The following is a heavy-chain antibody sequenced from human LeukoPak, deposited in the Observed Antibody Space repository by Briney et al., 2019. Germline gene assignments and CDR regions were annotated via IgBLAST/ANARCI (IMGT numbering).Heavy chain of an antibody. CDR1: GFTFSSYW. V-gene: IGHV3-7*01. D-gene: IGHD1-1*01. CDR2: IKQDGSEK. CDR3: ARERTGHSREDQIDHYYFDY. Sequence: PGGSLRLSCAASGFTFSSYWMSWVRQAPGKGLEWVANIKQDGSEKYYVDSVKGRFTISRDNAKNSLYLQMNSLRAEDTAVYYCARERTGHSREDQIDHYYFDYWGQGTLVTVSS. J-gene: IGHJ4*02.